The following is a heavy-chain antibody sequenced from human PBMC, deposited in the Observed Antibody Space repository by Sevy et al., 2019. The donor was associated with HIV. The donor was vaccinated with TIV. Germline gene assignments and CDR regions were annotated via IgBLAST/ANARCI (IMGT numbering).Heavy chain of an antibody. CDR2: IDSGGST. CDR3: ARDRYYDASDYYYYYYGMDV. D-gene: IGHD3-22*01. J-gene: IGHJ6*02. Sequence: GGSLRLSCEASGFTVSGNYMAWVRLAPGKGLEWVSLIDSGGSTYYADSVKGRFTISRDNAKNTLYLQMNPLRAEDTAVYFFARDRYYDASDYYYYYYGMDVWGQGTTVTVSS. CDR1: GFTVSGNY. V-gene: IGHV3-66*01.